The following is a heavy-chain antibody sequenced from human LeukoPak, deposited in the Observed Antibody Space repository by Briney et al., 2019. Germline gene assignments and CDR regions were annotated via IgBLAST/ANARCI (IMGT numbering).Heavy chain of an antibody. D-gene: IGHD6-6*01. CDR2: ISGDGGST. CDR1: GFTFDDYA. V-gene: IGHV3-43*02. CDR3: AKDIRYSSSPNVDY. J-gene: IGHJ4*02. Sequence: QPGGPPRLSCAASGFTFDDYAMHWVRQAPGKGLEWVSLISGDGGSTYYADSVKGRFTISRDNSKNSLYLQMNSLRTEDTALYYCAKDIRYSSSPNVDYWGQGALVTVSS.